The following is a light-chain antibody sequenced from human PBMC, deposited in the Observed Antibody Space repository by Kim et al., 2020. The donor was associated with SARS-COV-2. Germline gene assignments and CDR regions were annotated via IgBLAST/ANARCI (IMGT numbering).Light chain of an antibody. CDR2: EVF. V-gene: IGKV3-11*01. J-gene: IGKJ4*01. CDR1: QNIGRY. Sequence: EIVLTQSPATLSFSPGDRAILSCRASQNIGRYLAWYHQRPGQAPRLLIYEVFNRAAGVPARFIGNGSETDFTLTITSLEPDDFAVYYCHHHANKPALTFGGGTKVDIK. CDR3: HHHANKPALT.